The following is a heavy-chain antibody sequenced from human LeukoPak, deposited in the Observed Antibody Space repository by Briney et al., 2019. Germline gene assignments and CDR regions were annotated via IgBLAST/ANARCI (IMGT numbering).Heavy chain of an antibody. CDR3: ARDLHFDVWYFDL. D-gene: IGHD3-9*01. Sequence: ASVKVSCKVSGYTLTELSMHWVRQAPGKGLEWMGGFDPEDGETIYAQKFQGRVTMTEDTSTDTAYMELSRLRSDDTAVYYCARDLHFDVWYFDLWGRGTLVTVSS. V-gene: IGHV1-24*01. CDR1: GYTLTELS. J-gene: IGHJ2*01. CDR2: FDPEDGET.